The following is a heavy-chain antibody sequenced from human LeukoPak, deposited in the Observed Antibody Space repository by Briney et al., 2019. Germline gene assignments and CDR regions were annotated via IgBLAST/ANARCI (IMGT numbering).Heavy chain of an antibody. D-gene: IGHD4-17*01. V-gene: IGHV1-69*04. CDR3: ARVRGTVTTEHYFDY. CDR2: IIPILGTA. J-gene: IGHJ4*02. CDR1: GGTFSSYA. Sequence: ASVKVSCKASGGTFSSYAISWVRQAPGQGLEWMGRIIPILGTANYAQKFQGRVTITRNTSISTAYMELSSLRSEDTAVYYCARVRGTVTTEHYFDYWGQGTLVTVSS.